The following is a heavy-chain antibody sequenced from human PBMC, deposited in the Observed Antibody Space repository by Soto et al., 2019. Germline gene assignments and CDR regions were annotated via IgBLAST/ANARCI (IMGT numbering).Heavy chain of an antibody. Sequence: SETLSLTCTVSGASISGYYWSWIRKSAGKGLEWIGRIYATGTTDYNPSLKSRVMMSVDTSKKQFSLKLRSVTAADTAVYYCVRDGTKTLRDWFDPWGQGISVTV. J-gene: IGHJ5*02. CDR1: GASISGYY. D-gene: IGHD1-1*01. CDR2: IYATGTT. V-gene: IGHV4-4*07. CDR3: VRDGTKTLRDWFDP.